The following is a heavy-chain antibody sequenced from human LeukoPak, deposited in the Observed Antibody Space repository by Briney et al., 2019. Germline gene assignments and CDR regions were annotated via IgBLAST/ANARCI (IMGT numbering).Heavy chain of an antibody. D-gene: IGHD4-23*01. CDR2: INPSGVTT. Sequence: ASVKVSCKASGYTFTSYYMHWVRQAPGQGLEWMGMINPSGVTTIYAQKLQGRVTMTRDTSTSTVYMELSSLRSDATAVYYCAREGGNSFGGAFDVWGQGTMATVSS. J-gene: IGHJ3*01. CDR3: AREGGNSFGGAFDV. V-gene: IGHV1-46*04. CDR1: GYTFTSYY.